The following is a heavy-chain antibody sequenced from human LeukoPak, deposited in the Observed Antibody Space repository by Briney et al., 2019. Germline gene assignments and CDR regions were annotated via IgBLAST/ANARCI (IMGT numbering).Heavy chain of an antibody. CDR2: LNPSGGSS. V-gene: IGHV1-46*01. CDR1: GYTVTSYY. CDR3: ARDIRYYDFWSGYPPGHFVYYFDY. J-gene: IGHJ4*02. D-gene: IGHD3-3*01. Sequence: GASVKVSCTASGYTVTSYYMHWVRQAPGQGLEWMGILNPSGGSSSYAQKFQGRATLTRATSTSTVYMELSSLRSEDTAVYYCARDIRYYDFWSGYPPGHFVYYFDYWGQGTLVTVSS.